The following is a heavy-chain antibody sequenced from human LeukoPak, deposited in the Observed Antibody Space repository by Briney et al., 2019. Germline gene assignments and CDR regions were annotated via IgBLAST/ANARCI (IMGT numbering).Heavy chain of an antibody. CDR1: GGTFSSYA. Sequence: ASVKVSCKASGGTFSSYAISWVRQAPGQGLEWMGGIIPIFGTANYAQKFQGRVTITADKSTSTAYMELSSLGSEDTAVYYRATGGRDGYNWIWIGDYWGQGTLVTVSS. D-gene: IGHD5-24*01. CDR3: ATGGRDGYNWIWIGDY. CDR2: IIPIFGTA. V-gene: IGHV1-69*06. J-gene: IGHJ4*02.